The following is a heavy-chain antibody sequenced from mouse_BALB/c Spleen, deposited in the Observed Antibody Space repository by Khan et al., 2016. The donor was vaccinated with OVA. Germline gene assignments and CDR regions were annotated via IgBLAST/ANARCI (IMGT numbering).Heavy chain of an antibody. CDR3: AREGLRGVGLDS. CDR1: GYTFTAYD. CDR2: IYPGDGSI. D-gene: IGHD2-4*01. Sequence: VQLQESGPELVKPGAVVKISCKASGYTFTAYDINWLKQRPGPGLEWLGRIYPGDGSIKYSENFKGKATLTADKSSNTAYMQLSSLTSEKSAVYFCAREGLRGVGLDSWGQGTSVSVSS. J-gene: IGHJ4*01. V-gene: IGHV1S56*01.